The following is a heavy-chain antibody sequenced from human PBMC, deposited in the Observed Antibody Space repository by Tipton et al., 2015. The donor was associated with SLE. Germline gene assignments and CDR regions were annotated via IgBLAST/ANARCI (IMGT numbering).Heavy chain of an antibody. CDR1: GFTVSSNY. V-gene: IGHV3-53*04. CDR3: AAGGCSSTSCYYYYMDV. J-gene: IGHJ6*03. Sequence: QLVQSGGGLVQPGGSLRLSCAASGFTVSSNYMSWVRQAPGKGLEWVSVIYSGGSTYYADSVKGRFTISRHNSKNTLYLQMNSLRAEDTAVYYYAAGGCSSTSCYYYYMDVWGKGTTVTVSS. D-gene: IGHD2-2*01. CDR2: IYSGGST.